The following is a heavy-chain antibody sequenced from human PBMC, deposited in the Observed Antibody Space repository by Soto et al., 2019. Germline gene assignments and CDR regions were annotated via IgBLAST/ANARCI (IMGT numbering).Heavy chain of an antibody. D-gene: IGHD1-26*01. CDR2: IRGKAYGGTT. V-gene: IGHV3-49*03. J-gene: IGHJ4*02. CDR3: TRSGTLEWEINDY. CDR1: GFTFGAYI. Sequence: PGGSLRLSCTASGFTFGAYIMSWFRQAPGKGLEWLGFIRGKAYGGTTHYAASVKDRFIISRDDSKSIAYLQLNSLNTEDTAVYYCTRSGTLEWEINDYWGQGTLVTVSS.